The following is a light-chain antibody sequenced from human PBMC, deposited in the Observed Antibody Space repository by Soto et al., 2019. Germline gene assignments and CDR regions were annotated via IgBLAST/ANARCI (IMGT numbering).Light chain of an antibody. V-gene: IGKV3-15*01. CDR2: DAS. CDR1: QSITGN. J-gene: IGKJ4*01. Sequence: EMGISQSPATLSVSPGERATLSCRASQSITGNLTWYQQKPGQAPRLLIYDASTRATGIPARFSGSGSGTEFTLTISSLQSEDFAVYYCKPYNNCPPTFGGGTKV. CDR3: KPYNNCPPT.